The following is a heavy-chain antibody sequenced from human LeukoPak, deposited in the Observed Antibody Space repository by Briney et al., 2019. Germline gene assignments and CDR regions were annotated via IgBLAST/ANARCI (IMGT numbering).Heavy chain of an antibody. CDR2: INSDGSST. V-gene: IGHV3-74*01. Sequence: GGSLRLSCAASGFTFSSYWMHWVRQAPGKGLVWVSRINSDGSSTSYAGSVKGRFTISRDNAKNTLYLQMNSLRAEDTAVYYCARGWWDVQESWYNYGMDVWGQGTTVTVSS. D-gene: IGHD1-26*01. CDR3: ARGWWDVQESWYNYGMDV. J-gene: IGHJ6*02. CDR1: GFTFSSYW.